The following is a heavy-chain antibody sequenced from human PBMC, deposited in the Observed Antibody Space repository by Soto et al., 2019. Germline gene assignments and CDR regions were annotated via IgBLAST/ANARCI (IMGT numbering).Heavy chain of an antibody. CDR3: AKMSSENYYDPVFS. V-gene: IGHV3-11*01. CDR1: GFTFSDYY. Sequence: QVQLVESGGGLVKTSGSLRIACAAAGFTFSDYYMSWVRQAPGKGLEWVSYISSSGNTIYYAGSLKGRFTISRDIAKNSVYLQMNSLRAEDTALYFCAKMSSENYYDPVFSWGQGTLVTVSS. D-gene: IGHD3-22*01. J-gene: IGHJ4*02. CDR2: ISSSGNTI.